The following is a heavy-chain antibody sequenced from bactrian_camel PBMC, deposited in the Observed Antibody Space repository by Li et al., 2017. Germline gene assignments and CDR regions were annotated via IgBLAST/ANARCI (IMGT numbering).Heavy chain of an antibody. CDR2: IWNGGGGT. CDR3: VVEAREGGSGDYCYTPGYEYNY. V-gene: IGHV3S26*01. Sequence: HVQLVESGGDSVQAGGSLRLSCAASGYTYSSNCMGWFRQAPGKEREGVAAIWNGGGGTNYADSVKGRFTISKDNAKNTLYLQMNSLKPEDTAMYYCVVEAREGGSGDYCYTPGYEYNYWGQGTQVTVS. CDR1: GYTYSSNC. D-gene: IGHD2*01. J-gene: IGHJ4*01.